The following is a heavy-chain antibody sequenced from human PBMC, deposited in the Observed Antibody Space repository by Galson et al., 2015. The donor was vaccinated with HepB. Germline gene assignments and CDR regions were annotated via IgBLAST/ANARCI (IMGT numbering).Heavy chain of an antibody. V-gene: IGHV3-11*06. CDR3: ARDWYGRGWNYYYYGMDV. Sequence: SLRLSCAASGFTFSDYYMSWIRQAPGKGLEWVSYISSSSSYTNYADSVKGRFTISRDNAKNSLYLQMNSLRAEDTAVYYCARDWYGRGWNYYYYGMDVWGQGTTVTVSS. CDR2: ISSSSSYT. D-gene: IGHD1-26*01. CDR1: GFTFSDYY. J-gene: IGHJ6*02.